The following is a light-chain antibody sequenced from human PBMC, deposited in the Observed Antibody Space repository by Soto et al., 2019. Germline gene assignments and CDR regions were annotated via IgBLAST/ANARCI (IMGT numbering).Light chain of an antibody. CDR2: KAS. CDR1: QNIYTW. V-gene: IGKV1-5*03. CDR3: QQYNSYWRT. J-gene: IGKJ2*01. Sequence: DIQMTQSPSTLSASVGDRVTITCRASQNIYTWLAWFQQKPGKAPKLLIYKASSLESGVPSRFSGSGSGTEFTLTISSLQPDDFATYYCQQYNSYWRTFGQGTKVEI.